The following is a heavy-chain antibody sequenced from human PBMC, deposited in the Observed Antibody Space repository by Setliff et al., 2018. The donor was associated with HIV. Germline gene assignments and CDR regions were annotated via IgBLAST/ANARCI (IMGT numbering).Heavy chain of an antibody. CDR2: INHSGST. CDR3: ARVPTSSWYVTTQRTKEYFHQ. J-gene: IGHJ1*01. V-gene: IGHV4-34*01. CDR1: SGPFSGYT. Sequence: SETLSLTCAVYSGPFSGYTWSWIRQPPGKGLEWIGEINHSGSTNYNPSLKSRVIISVDPSKNQFSLRQRSVTAADTAVYYCARVPTSSWYVTTQRTKEYFHQWGQGTLVTVSS. D-gene: IGHD6-13*01.